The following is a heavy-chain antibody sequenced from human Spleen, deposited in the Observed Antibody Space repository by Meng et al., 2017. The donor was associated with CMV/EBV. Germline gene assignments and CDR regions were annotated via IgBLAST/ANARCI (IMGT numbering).Heavy chain of an antibody. CDR3: ARDRVSAAAGDAFDI. CDR1: GYTFTSYG. V-gene: IGHV1-18*01. CDR2: ISAYNGNT. J-gene: IGHJ3*02. Sequence: ASVKVTGKASGYTFTSYGISWVRQAPGQGLEWMGWISAYNGNTNYAQKFQGRVTMTTDTSTSTAYMELSSLRSEDTAVYYCARDRVSAAAGDAFDIWGQGTMVTVSS. D-gene: IGHD6-13*01.